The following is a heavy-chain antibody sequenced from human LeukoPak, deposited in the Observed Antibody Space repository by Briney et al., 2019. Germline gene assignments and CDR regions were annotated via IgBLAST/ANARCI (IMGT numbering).Heavy chain of an antibody. J-gene: IGHJ3*02. D-gene: IGHD3-22*01. V-gene: IGHV1-46*01. CDR1: GYTFTDYY. CDR2: INPSGGSA. CDR3: ARDTYYYDSSGYLDAFDI. Sequence: GASVKVSCKASGYTFTDYYMHWVRQAPGQGLEWMGRINPSGGSANYAQKFQGRVTMTRDTSTSTVYMELSSLRSDDTAVYYCARDTYYYDSSGYLDAFDIWGQGTMVTVSS.